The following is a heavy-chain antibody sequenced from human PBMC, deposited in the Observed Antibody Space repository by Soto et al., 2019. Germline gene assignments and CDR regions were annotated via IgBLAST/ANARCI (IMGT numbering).Heavy chain of an antibody. CDR1: GYSFTSYC. Sequence: PGESLKISCKGSGYSFTSYCIGWVRQMPGKGLEWMGIIYPGDSDTRYSPSFQGQVTVSADKSISTAYLQWSSLKASDTAMYYCARRFRYEYYGMDVWGQGTTVTVSS. CDR2: IYPGDSDT. CDR3: ARRFRYEYYGMDV. J-gene: IGHJ6*02. D-gene: IGHD3-9*01. V-gene: IGHV5-51*01.